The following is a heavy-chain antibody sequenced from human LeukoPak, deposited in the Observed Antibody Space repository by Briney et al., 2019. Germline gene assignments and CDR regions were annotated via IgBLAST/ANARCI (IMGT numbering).Heavy chain of an antibody. CDR1: GFSFSSYA. CDR2: MSSSDDGR. Sequence: GGSLTLSCATSGFSFSSYAMSWVRQAPGKGLEWVSAMSSSDDGRYYAASVRGRFTISRDTSRSTLYLQMNSLRAEDAAVYYCAKAPVTSCRGAFCYPFDYWGQGTLVTVSS. CDR3: AKAPVTSCRGAFCYPFDY. V-gene: IGHV3-23*01. J-gene: IGHJ4*02. D-gene: IGHD2-15*01.